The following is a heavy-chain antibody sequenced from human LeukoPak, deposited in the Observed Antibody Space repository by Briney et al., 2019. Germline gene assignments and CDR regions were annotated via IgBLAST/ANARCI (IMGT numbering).Heavy chain of an antibody. V-gene: IGHV3-43*02. CDR3: AKDSGGYSYAADY. CDR2: ISGDGGST. Sequence: PGGSLRLSCAASGFTFDDYAMHWVRQAPGKGLEWVTLISGDGGSTYYVDSVKGRFTISRDNSKNSLYLQMNSLRTEDTALYYCAKDSGGYSYAADYWRQRTLVTVSS. CDR1: GFTFDDYA. J-gene: IGHJ4*02. D-gene: IGHD5-18*01.